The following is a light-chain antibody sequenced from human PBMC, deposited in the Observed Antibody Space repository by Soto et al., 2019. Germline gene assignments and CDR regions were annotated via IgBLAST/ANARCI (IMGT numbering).Light chain of an antibody. CDR1: SSDLLDYKY. CDR2: EVT. Sequence: QSVLTQPASVSGSPGQSITISCTATSSDLLDYKYVSWYQQHPGKAPKLMISEVTNRPSGVSNRFSGSKSGNTASLTISGLQPEDEAHYYCSSYTASNTWVFGGGTK. V-gene: IGLV2-14*01. CDR3: SSYTASNTWV. J-gene: IGLJ3*02.